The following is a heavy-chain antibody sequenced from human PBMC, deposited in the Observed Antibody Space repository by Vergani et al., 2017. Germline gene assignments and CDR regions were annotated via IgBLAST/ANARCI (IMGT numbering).Heavy chain of an antibody. CDR3: AGDPAMVTPLLDYYYGMDV. CDR1: GFTFSSYS. V-gene: IGHV3-21*01. CDR2: ISSSSSYI. J-gene: IGHJ6*02. Sequence: EVQLVESGGGLVKPGGSLRLSCAASGFTFSSYSMNWVRQAPGKGLEWVSSISSSSSYIYYADSEKGRFTIARDNAKNSMYLQMNSLRAEDTAVYYCAGDPAMVTPLLDYYYGMDVWGQGTTVTVSS. D-gene: IGHD5-18*01.